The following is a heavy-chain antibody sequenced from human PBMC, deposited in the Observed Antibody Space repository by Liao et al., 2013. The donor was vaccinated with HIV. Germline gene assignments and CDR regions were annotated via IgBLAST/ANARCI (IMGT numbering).Heavy chain of an antibody. CDR1: GGSFSGYY. V-gene: IGHV4-34*01. CDR3: ARVTTIRPCWYFDL. CDR2: INHSGST. Sequence: QVQLQQWGAGLLKPSETLSLTCAVYGGSFSGYYWSWIRQPPGKGLEWIGEINHSGSTNYNPSLKSRVTISVDTSKNQFSLKLSSVTAADTAVYYCARVTTIRPCWYFDLWGRGTLVTVSS. J-gene: IGHJ2*01. D-gene: IGHD1-14*01.